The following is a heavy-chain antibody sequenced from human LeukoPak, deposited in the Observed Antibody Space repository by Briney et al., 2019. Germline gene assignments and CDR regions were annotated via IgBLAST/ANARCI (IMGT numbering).Heavy chain of an antibody. CDR3: ARDQGSDVLWWSLQPDYFDY. CDR1: GYTFSSYG. J-gene: IGHJ4*02. D-gene: IGHD2-21*01. Sequence: GASVKVSRKASGYTFSSYGISWVRQAPGQGLEWMGWISAYNGNTNYAQKLQGRVTMTTDTSTSTAYMELRSLRSDDTAVYYCARDQGSDVLWWSLQPDYFDYWGQGTLDTVSS. CDR2: ISAYNGNT. V-gene: IGHV1-18*01.